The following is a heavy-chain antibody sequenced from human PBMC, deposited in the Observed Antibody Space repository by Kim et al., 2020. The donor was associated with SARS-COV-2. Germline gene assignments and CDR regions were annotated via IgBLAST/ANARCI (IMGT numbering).Heavy chain of an antibody. V-gene: IGHV3-23*01. J-gene: IGHJ5*02. CDR3: AKPPDRPANWLGP. D-gene: IGHD2-2*01. Sequence: YEDSVKGRFTISRDNSKNTLYLQMNSLRVEDTAVYYWAKPPDRPANWLGPWGQGTLVTVSS.